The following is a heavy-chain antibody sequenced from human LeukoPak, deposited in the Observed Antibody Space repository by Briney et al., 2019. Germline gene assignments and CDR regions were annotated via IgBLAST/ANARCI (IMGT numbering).Heavy chain of an antibody. CDR3: ERGLLRRWLQVLPDY. CDR1: GGTFSSYA. J-gene: IGHJ4*02. Sequence: SVKVSCKASGGTFSSYAISWVRQAPGQGLEWMGGIIPIFGTANYAQKFQGRVTITTDESTSTAYMELSSLRSEDTAVYYCERGLLRRWLQVLPDYWGQGTLVTVSS. CDR2: IIPIFGTA. V-gene: IGHV1-69*05. D-gene: IGHD5-24*01.